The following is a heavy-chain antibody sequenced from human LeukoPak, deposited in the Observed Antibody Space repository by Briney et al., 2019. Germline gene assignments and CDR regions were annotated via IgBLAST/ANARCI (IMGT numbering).Heavy chain of an antibody. Sequence: SETLSLTCTVSGGSISSYYWSWIRQPPGKGLEWIGYIYYSGSTNYNPSLKSRVTISVDTSKNQFSLKLSSVTAADTAVYYCARSGAVVTQYDYWGQGTLVTVSS. V-gene: IGHV4-59*01. J-gene: IGHJ4*02. CDR1: GGSISSYY. CDR2: IYYSGST. CDR3: ARSGAVVTQYDY. D-gene: IGHD4-23*01.